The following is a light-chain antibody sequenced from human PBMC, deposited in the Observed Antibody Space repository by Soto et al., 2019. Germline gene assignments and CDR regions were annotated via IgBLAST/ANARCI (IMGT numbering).Light chain of an antibody. Sequence: DIVMTQSPLSLPVTPGEPASISCRSSQSLLHSNGYNYLDWYLQKPGQSPQILIYLGSNRASGVPDRFSGGGSGTDFTLRISRVEAEDVGVYYCMQALQTPPTFGGGTKVEIK. J-gene: IGKJ4*01. CDR3: MQALQTPPT. CDR2: LGS. CDR1: QSLLHSNGYNY. V-gene: IGKV2-28*01.